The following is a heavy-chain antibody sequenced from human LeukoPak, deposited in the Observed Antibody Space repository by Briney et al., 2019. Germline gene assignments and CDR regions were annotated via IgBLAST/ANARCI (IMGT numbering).Heavy chain of an antibody. V-gene: IGHV3-66*01. J-gene: IGHJ4*02. D-gene: IGHD2-2*01. CDR1: GFTVSSSY. CDR2: IYSGGST. Sequence: GGSLRLSCAASGFTVSSSYMSWVRQAPGKGLEWVSVIYSGGSTYYADSVKGRFTISRDNSKNTLYLQMNSLRAEDTAVYYCARATGYCSSTSCYLYYFDYWGQGTLVTVSS. CDR3: ARATGYCSSTSCYLYYFDY.